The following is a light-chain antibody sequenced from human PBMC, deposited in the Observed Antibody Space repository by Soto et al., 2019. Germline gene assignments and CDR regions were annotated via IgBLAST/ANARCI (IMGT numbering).Light chain of an antibody. V-gene: IGLV2-14*01. CDR3: CSYTTSNTRQIV. J-gene: IGLJ1*01. CDR2: DAS. Sequence: QSALTQPASVSGSPGQSITISCTGTSSDVGGYNYVSWYQQQPGKAPKFMIYDASNRPSGVSNRFSGSKSGNTASLTISGLQAEDEADYYCCSYTTSNTRQIVFGTG. CDR1: SSDVGGYNY.